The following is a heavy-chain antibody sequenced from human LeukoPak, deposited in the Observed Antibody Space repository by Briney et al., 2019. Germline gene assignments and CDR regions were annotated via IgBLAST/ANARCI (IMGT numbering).Heavy chain of an antibody. CDR3: AKGGQLLDP. CDR1: GFSITNYA. J-gene: IGHJ5*02. CDR2: ISGSSGTI. V-gene: IGHV3-23*01. D-gene: IGHD1-26*01. Sequence: PGGSLRLSCAASGFSITNYAMSWVRQAPGKGLEWVSSISGSSGTIDYAESVKGRFIISRDNSKNAQYLQMNSLRPEDTATYYCAKGGQLLDPWGQGTLVTVSS.